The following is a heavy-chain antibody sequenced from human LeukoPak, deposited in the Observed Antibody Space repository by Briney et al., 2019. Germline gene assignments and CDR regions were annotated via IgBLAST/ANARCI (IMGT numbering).Heavy chain of an antibody. CDR2: IYITGST. CDR1: VFSVSSNC. CDR3: ARDPYYYDSSGYYG. D-gene: IGHD3-22*01. V-gene: IGHV3-53*01. Sequence: PGGSLRLSCAASVFSVSSNCMSWVRQAPGKGLEWVSVIYITGSTYYADSVKGRFTISRDNSKNTLYLQMNSLRAEDTAVYYCARDPYYYDSSGYYGWGQGTLVTVSS. J-gene: IGHJ4*02.